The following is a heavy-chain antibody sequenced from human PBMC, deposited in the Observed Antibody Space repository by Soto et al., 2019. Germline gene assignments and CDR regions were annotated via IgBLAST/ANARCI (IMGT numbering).Heavy chain of an antibody. V-gene: IGHV1-18*01. CDR3: ARDVGDESITYNDAFDV. J-gene: IGHJ3*01. D-gene: IGHD3-10*01. CDR1: GYSFSTYE. Sequence: ASMKVSCKSSGYSFSTYEINWLRQAPGQGLEWIGWVSAYRDYTDYAEKFQDRVTMTTDTSTNTAYMELRSLTYNDTAVYYCARDVGDESITYNDAFDVWGQGTMVTVS. CDR2: VSAYRDYT.